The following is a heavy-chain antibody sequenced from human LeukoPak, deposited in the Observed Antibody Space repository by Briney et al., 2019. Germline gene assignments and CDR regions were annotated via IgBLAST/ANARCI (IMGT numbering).Heavy chain of an antibody. D-gene: IGHD2-2*01. CDR3: AKSPRPYCSSTSCYLHYFDY. CDR2: ISSSSSYI. V-gene: IGHV3-21*04. CDR1: GFTFSSYS. J-gene: IGHJ4*02. Sequence: GGSLRLSCAASGFTFSSYSMNWVRQAPGKGLEWVSSISSSSSYIYYADSVKGRFTISRDNSKNTLYLQMNSLRAEDTAVYYCAKSPRPYCSSTSCYLHYFDYWGQGTLVTVSS.